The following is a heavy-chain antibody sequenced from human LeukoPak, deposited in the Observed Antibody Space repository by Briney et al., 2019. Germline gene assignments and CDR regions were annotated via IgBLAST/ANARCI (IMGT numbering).Heavy chain of an antibody. V-gene: IGHV3-30*02. J-gene: IGHJ3*02. CDR3: ARSRPREFQAYGQDRKYRRPATDAFDI. D-gene: IGHD2-8*01. CDR2: IRYDGSNK. CDR1: GFTFSSYG. Sequence: GGSLRLSCAASGFTFSSYGMHWVRQAPGKGLEWVAFIRYDGSNKYYVDSVKGRFTISRDNSKNTLYLQMNSLRAEDTAVYYGARSRPREFQAYGQDRKYRRPATDAFDIWGQGTMVTVSS.